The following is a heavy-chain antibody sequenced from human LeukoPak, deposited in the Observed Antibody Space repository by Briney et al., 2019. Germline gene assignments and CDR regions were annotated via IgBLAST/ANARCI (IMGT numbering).Heavy chain of an antibody. CDR3: ARSVVRGFVDY. CDR2: IYTSGST. V-gene: IGHV4-61*02. J-gene: IGHJ4*02. Sequence: SQTLSLTCTVSGGSTSSGSYYWSWIRQPAGKGLEWIGRIYTSGSTNYNPSLKSRVTISVDTSKNQFSLKLSSVTAADTAVYYCARSVVRGFVDYWGQGTLVTVSS. D-gene: IGHD3-10*01. CDR1: GGSTSSGSYY.